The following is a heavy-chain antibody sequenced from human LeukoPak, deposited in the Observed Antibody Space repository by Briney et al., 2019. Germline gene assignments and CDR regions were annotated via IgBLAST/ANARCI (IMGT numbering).Heavy chain of an antibody. J-gene: IGHJ6*03. CDR3: ARGVSPYFDFWSAYYMDV. V-gene: IGHV3-30*14. CDR1: GFTFSSYA. Sequence: QPGGSLRLSCAASGFTFSSYAMHWVRQAPGKVLEWVAVISYDGSNKYYADSVKGRFTISRDNSKNTVYLEMGSLRGEDMAVFYCARGVSPYFDFWSAYYMDVWGKGTTVTVSS. D-gene: IGHD3-3*01. CDR2: ISYDGSNK.